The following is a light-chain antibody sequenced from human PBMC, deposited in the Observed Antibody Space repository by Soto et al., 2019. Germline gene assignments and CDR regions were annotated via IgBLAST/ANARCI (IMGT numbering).Light chain of an antibody. Sequence: VLLTQSPHSLPVTLGQAASISCRSSQSLVYSDGNTYLSWFQQRPGQSPRRLIYKVSNRDSGVPDRFSGSGSGTDFTLKISRVEAEDVGVYYCMQGTHWPPITFGQGTRLEIK. CDR2: KVS. V-gene: IGKV2-30*01. CDR3: MQGTHWPPIT. CDR1: QSLVYSDGNTY. J-gene: IGKJ5*01.